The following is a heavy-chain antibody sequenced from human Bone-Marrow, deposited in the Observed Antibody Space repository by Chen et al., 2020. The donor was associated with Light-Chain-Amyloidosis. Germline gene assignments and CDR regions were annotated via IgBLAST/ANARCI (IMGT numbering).Heavy chain of an antibody. J-gene: IGHJ6*02. Sequence: GSLRLSCAASGFTLSNYAMDWVRQAPGKGLEWVSSISGGDTYNANSVKGRFTVSGDDSGNTLYLQMNSLRAEDTAVYYCAKRGSYYYYGMDVWGQGTTVTVSS. CDR2: ISGGDT. CDR3: AKRGSYYYYGMDV. CDR1: GFTLSNYA. V-gene: IGHV3-23*01. D-gene: IGHD6-19*01.